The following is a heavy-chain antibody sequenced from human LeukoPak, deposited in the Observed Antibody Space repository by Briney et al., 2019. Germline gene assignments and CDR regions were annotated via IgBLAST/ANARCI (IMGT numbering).Heavy chain of an antibody. CDR2: IYYSGST. V-gene: IGHV4-59*08. CDR1: GGSISSYY. Sequence: SETLSLTCTVSGGSISSYYWSWIRQPPGKGLEWIGYIYYSGSTNYNPSLKSRVTISVDTSKSQFSLKLSSVTAADTAVYYCARHGPPNGGYEIYFDYWGRGTLVTVSS. J-gene: IGHJ4*02. D-gene: IGHD5-12*01. CDR3: ARHGPPNGGYEIYFDY.